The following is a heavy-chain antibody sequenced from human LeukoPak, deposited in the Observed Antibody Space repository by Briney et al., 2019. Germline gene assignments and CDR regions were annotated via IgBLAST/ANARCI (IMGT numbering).Heavy chain of an antibody. Sequence: GGSLRLSCAASGIIFSNYWMHWVRQAPGKGLVWVSRINRDGSSTSYADSMKGRFTISRDNAKNTLYLQMNSLRAEDTAVYYCARGGGYSYGSFDYWGQGTLVTVSS. D-gene: IGHD5-18*01. CDR3: ARGGGYSYGSFDY. CDR2: INRDGSST. V-gene: IGHV3-74*01. CDR1: GIIFSNYW. J-gene: IGHJ4*02.